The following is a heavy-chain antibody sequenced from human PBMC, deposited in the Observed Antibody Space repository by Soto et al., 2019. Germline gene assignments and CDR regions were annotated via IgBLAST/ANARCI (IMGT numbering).Heavy chain of an antibody. D-gene: IGHD6-6*01. CDR2: ISWDGGTT. CDR3: ASSQGDY. V-gene: IGHV3-43*01. J-gene: IGHJ4*02. Sequence: EVHLVESGGVVVQPGGSLRLTCAASGFTFDDHNMHWVRQVPGKGLEWVSLISWDGGTTYYADSVKGRFTVSRDNSINLLYLQMNALTTEESALYYCASSQGDYWGQGTLVTVS. CDR1: GFTFDDHN.